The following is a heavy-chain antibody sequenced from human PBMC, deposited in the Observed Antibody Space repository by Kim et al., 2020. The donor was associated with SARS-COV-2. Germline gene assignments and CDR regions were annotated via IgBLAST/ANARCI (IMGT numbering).Heavy chain of an antibody. Sequence: SETLSLTCAVYGGSFSGYYWSWIRQPPGKGLEWIGEINHSGSTNYNPSLKSRVTISVDTSKNQFSLKLSSVTAADTAVYYCATDQTGTTDYYYGMDDWGQGTPVTVSS. D-gene: IGHD1-1*01. V-gene: IGHV4-34*01. CDR1: GGSFSGYY. J-gene: IGHJ6*02. CDR3: ATDQTGTTDYYYGMDD. CDR2: INHSGST.